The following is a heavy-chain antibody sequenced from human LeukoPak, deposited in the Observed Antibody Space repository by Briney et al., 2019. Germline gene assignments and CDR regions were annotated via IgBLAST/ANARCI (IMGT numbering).Heavy chain of an antibody. D-gene: IGHD6-6*01. CDR3: ARDSSSRPGIAARNYFDY. V-gene: IGHV3-33*01. CDR1: GFPFSSYG. J-gene: IGHJ4*02. Sequence: GSLRLSCAASGFPFSSYGMHWVRQAPGKGLELVAVIWYDGSNKYYADSVKGRFTISRDNSKNTLYLQMNSLRAEDTAVYYCARDSSSRPGIAARNYFDYWGQGTLVTVSS. CDR2: IWYDGSNK.